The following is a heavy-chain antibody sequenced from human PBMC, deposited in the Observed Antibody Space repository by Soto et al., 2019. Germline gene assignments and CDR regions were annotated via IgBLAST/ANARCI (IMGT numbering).Heavy chain of an antibody. CDR2: ITASNGNT. J-gene: IGHJ2*01. CDR3: ARGYSYGSYWYFDL. CDR1: GFTFTGFG. Sequence: QLQLVQSGAEVKNPGASVKVSCKASGFTFTGFGITWVRQAPGQGLEWMGWITASNGNTNYAQDLQGRVIMTTDTSTSTAYMELWRLRSDDTAVYYCARGYSYGSYWYFDLWGRGTLVTVSS. D-gene: IGHD5-18*01. V-gene: IGHV1-18*04.